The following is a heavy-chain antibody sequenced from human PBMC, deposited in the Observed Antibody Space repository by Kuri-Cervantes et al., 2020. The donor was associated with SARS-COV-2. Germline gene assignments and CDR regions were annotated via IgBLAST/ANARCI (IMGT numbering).Heavy chain of an antibody. Sequence: GGSLRLSCAASGFTFSSYAMSWVRQAPGKGVEWVSVICSGGSSTYYADSVKGRFTISRDNSKNTLYLQMNSLRAEDTAVYYCAKDLGDYGMDVWGQGTTVTISS. V-gene: IGHV3-23*03. CDR2: ICSGGSST. CDR1: GFTFSSYA. J-gene: IGHJ6*02. CDR3: AKDLGDYGMDV. D-gene: IGHD3-16*01.